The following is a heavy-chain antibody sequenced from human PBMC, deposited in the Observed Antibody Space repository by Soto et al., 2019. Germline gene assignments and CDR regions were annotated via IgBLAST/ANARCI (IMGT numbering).Heavy chain of an antibody. CDR3: ARENYYDSSGYSYYYYGMDV. D-gene: IGHD3-22*01. J-gene: IGHJ6*02. CDR1: GFTFINYG. Sequence: GGSLRLSCAVSGFTFINYGMSWVRQAPGKGLEWVSAIIGNGDTTYYADSVKGRFTISRDNSKNTLYLQMNSLRAEDTAVYYCARENYYDSSGYSYYYYGMDVWGQGTTVTVS. CDR2: IIGNGDTT. V-gene: IGHV3-23*01.